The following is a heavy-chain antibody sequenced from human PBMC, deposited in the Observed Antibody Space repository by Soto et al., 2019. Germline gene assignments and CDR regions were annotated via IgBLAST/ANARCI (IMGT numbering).Heavy chain of an antibody. D-gene: IGHD3-10*01. Sequence: PGGSLRLSCAASGFSFSNYGMHWVRQAPGKGLEWVGVISYDGNSKYYSDSVKGRFSISRDTSKNTLLLQMNDLRPEDTAVYYCAKCILEGNYYGSVPFDTWGQGTLVTVSS. CDR1: GFSFSNYG. J-gene: IGHJ5*02. CDR3: AKCILEGNYYGSVPFDT. V-gene: IGHV3-30*18. CDR2: ISYDGNSK.